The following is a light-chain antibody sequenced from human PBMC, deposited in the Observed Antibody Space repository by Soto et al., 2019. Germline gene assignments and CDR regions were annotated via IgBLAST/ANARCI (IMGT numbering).Light chain of an antibody. CDR1: QSIFYSSTNKNY. CDR2: WAS. J-gene: IGKJ4*01. Sequence: DIVMTQSPDSLAVSLGKRATINCKSSQSIFYSSTNKNYLAWYQQKPGQPPELLIYWASTRESGVPDRFSGSGSATDFTLTISSLQAEDVAVYYCQQYYSTPLTFGGGTKVEIK. V-gene: IGKV4-1*01. CDR3: QQYYSTPLT.